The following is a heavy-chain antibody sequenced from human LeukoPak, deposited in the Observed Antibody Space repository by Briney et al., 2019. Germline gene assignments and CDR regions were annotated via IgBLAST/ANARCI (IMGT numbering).Heavy chain of an antibody. D-gene: IGHD4-17*01. CDR3: ARYNGDYLFDY. CDR1: GGSISSGGYY. V-gene: IGHV4-61*08. J-gene: IGHJ4*02. Sequence: KPSETLSLTRTVSGGSISSGGYYWSWIRQPPGKGLEWIGYIYYSGSTNYNPSLKSRVTISVDTSKNQFSLKLSSVTAADTAVYYCARYNGDYLFDYWGQGTLVTVSS. CDR2: IYYSGST.